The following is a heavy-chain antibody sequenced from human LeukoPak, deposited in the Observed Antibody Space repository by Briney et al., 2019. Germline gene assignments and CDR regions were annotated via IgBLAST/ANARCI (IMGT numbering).Heavy chain of an antibody. CDR1: GYTFTGYY. V-gene: IGHV1-2*02. Sequence: GASVKVSCKASGYTFTGYYIYWVRQAPGQGLEWMGWINPNSGGTNYAQKFQGRVTMTRDTSISTAYMELSRLRSDDTAVYYCARASRIAARPAQGYWGQGTLVTVSS. J-gene: IGHJ4*02. D-gene: IGHD6-6*01. CDR3: ARASRIAARPAQGY. CDR2: INPNSGGT.